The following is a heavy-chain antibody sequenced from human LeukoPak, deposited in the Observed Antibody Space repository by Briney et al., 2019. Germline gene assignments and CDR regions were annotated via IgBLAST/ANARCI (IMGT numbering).Heavy chain of an antibody. Sequence: SETLSPICAVYGGSFSGYYWSWIRQPPVKGLEWIGEINHSGSTNYNPSLKSRVTISVDTSKNQFSLKLSSVTAADTAVYYCARRLRSYYYYGMDVWGQGTTVTVSS. CDR2: INHSGST. CDR3: ARRLRSYYYYGMDV. V-gene: IGHV4-34*01. D-gene: IGHD4-17*01. J-gene: IGHJ6*02. CDR1: GGSFSGYY.